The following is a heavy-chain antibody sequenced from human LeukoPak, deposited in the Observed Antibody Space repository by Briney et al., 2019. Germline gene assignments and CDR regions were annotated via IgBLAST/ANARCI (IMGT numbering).Heavy chain of an antibody. J-gene: IGHJ4*02. CDR3: ARGTKFDWAFDY. D-gene: IGHD3-9*01. CDR2: IIPIFGTA. V-gene: IGHV1-69*13. Sequence: ASVKVSCKASGGTFISYAISWVRQAPGQGLEWMGGIIPIFGTANYAQKFQGRVTITADESTSTAYMELSSLRSEDTAVYYCARGTKFDWAFDYWGQGTLVTVSS. CDR1: GGTFISYA.